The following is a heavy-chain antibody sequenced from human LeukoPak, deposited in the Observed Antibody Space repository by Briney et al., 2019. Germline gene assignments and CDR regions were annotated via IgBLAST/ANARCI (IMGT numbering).Heavy chain of an antibody. V-gene: IGHV1-18*01. D-gene: IGHD2-2*01. Sequence: ASVKVSCKASGYTFTSYGISWVRQAPGQGLEWMGWISAYNGNTNYAQKLQGRVTMTTDTSTSTAYMGLRSLRSDDTAVYYCARIVVPAASDYYYYGMDVWGQGTTVTVSS. J-gene: IGHJ6*02. CDR2: ISAYNGNT. CDR1: GYTFTSYG. CDR3: ARIVVPAASDYYYYGMDV.